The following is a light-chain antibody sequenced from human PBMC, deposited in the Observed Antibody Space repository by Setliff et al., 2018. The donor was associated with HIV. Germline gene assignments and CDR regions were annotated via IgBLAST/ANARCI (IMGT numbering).Light chain of an antibody. J-gene: IGLJ2*01. V-gene: IGLV2-14*03. Sequence: QSALAQPASVSGSPGQSITISCTGTSSDIGANNYVSWYQQHPDTAPKLILYDVIKRPSGISNRFSGSKSGNTASLTISGLQAEDEADYYCSSYTNSVTLIGGGTKGTVL. CDR1: SSDIGANNY. CDR2: DVI. CDR3: SSYTNSVTL.